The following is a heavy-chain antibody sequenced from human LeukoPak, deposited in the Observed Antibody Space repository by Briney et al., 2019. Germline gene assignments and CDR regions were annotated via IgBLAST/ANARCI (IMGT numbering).Heavy chain of an antibody. Sequence: GGSLRLSCAASGFTFSSYAMHWVRQAPGKGLEWVAVISYDGSNKYYADSVKGRFTISRDNSKNTLYLQMNSLRAEDTAVYYCARDLLLWFGELSYYFDYWGQGTLVTVSS. V-gene: IGHV3-30-3*01. D-gene: IGHD3-10*01. CDR1: GFTFSSYA. J-gene: IGHJ4*02. CDR2: ISYDGSNK. CDR3: ARDLLLWFGELSYYFDY.